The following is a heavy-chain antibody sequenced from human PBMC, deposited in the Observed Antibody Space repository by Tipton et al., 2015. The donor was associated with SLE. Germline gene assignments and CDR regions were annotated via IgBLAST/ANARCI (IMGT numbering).Heavy chain of an antibody. V-gene: IGHV4-59*01. CDR1: GGSISSYY. CDR3: ARDSGSYWGYFDY. D-gene: IGHD1-26*01. Sequence: TLSLTCTVSGGSISSYYWSWIRQPPGKGLEWIVYIYYSGSTNYNPSLKSRVTISVDTSKNQFSLKLSSVTAADTAVYYCARDSGSYWGYFDYWGQGTLVTVSS. CDR2: IYYSGST. J-gene: IGHJ4*02.